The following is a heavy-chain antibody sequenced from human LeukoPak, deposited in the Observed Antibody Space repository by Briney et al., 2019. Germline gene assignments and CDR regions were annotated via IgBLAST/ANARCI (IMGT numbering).Heavy chain of an antibody. Sequence: PSETLSLTCAVSGGSISGYYWSWIRQPPGKGLEWIGEINHSGSTNYNPSLKSRVTISVDTFKNQFSLKLSSVTAADTAVYYCARVYYGGHFDYWGQGTLVTVSS. V-gene: IGHV4-34*01. CDR3: ARVYYGGHFDY. D-gene: IGHD4-17*01. CDR1: GGSISGYY. CDR2: INHSGST. J-gene: IGHJ4*02.